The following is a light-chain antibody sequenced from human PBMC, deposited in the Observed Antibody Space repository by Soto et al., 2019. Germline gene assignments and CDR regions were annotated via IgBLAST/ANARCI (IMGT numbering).Light chain of an antibody. CDR1: QTVSSAR. CDR2: GAS. Sequence: EIVLTQSPGTLSLSPGESATLSCRASQTVSSARLAWFQQKPGQAPRLLIYGASSRAPGIPDRFSGSGSETDFTLTITRLESEDFAVYSCHQYGSSPWTFGQGTKVEIK. V-gene: IGKV3-20*01. CDR3: HQYGSSPWT. J-gene: IGKJ1*01.